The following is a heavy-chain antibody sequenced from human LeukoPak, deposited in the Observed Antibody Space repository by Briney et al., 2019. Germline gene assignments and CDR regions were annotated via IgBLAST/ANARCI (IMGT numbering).Heavy chain of an antibody. D-gene: IGHD2-2*01. CDR1: GYTFTSYY. J-gene: IGHJ3*02. Sequence: ASVKVSCKASGYTFTSYYMHWVRQAPGQGLECMGIINPSGGSTSYAQKFQGRVTMTRDTSTSTVYMELSSLRSEDTAVYYCARGDYIAVVPVVRGDRFDIWGQGTMVTVSS. CDR2: INPSGGST. CDR3: ARGDYIAVVPVVRGDRFDI. V-gene: IGHV1-46*01.